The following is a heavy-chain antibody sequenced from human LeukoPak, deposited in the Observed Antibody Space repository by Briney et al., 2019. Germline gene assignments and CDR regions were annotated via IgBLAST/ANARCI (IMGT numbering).Heavy chain of an antibody. J-gene: IGHJ4*02. V-gene: IGHV1-2*02. CDR3: ARAPGYLCSSTSCYGSLSFDH. CDR1: GYTFTGYS. Sequence: ASVKVSCKASGYTFTGYSMHWVRQATGQGLEWMGWIKPNSGGTNYAQKFQGRVTMTRDTSISTAYMELSSLRSDDTAVYYCARAPGYLCSSTSCYGSLSFDHWGQGTLVTVSS. CDR2: IKPNSGGT. D-gene: IGHD2-2*01.